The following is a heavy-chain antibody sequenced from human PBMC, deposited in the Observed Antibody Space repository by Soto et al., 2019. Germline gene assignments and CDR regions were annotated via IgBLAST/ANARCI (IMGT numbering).Heavy chain of an antibody. CDR2: IYYSGST. CDR1: GVSISSYD. V-gene: IGHV4-59*01. CDR3: VRGDGYSYGLNWFDP. Sequence: PSETLSLTCTVSGVSISSYDWSWIRQPPGKGLEWIGDIYYSGSTNYNPSLKSRVTITVHTTKNHFALKLSSVTGADTAVYYCVRGDGYSYGLNWFDPWGQGTLVTVSS. D-gene: IGHD5-18*01. J-gene: IGHJ5*02.